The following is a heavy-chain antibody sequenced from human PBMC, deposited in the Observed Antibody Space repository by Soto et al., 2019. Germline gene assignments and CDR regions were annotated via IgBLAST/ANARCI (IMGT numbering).Heavy chain of an antibody. D-gene: IGHD6-13*01. CDR2: VYHSGTT. Sequence: TSETLSLTCTVSGASIRGYYWSWIRQSPGKGPEWIGYVYHSGTTNYNPSLESSLTITKDTAKNQVVLTMTNVHPEDTATYFCAHSGPIATVAFDYWGQGILVTVSS. CDR3: AHSGPIATVAFDY. CDR1: GASIRGYY. J-gene: IGHJ4*02. V-gene: IGHV4-59*13.